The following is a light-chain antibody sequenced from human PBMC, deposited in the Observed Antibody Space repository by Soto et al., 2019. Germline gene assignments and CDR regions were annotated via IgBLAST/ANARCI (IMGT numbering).Light chain of an antibody. V-gene: IGKV1-5*03. CDR2: KAS. CDR3: QQYNGYSRA. CDR1: QNIDRW. Sequence: DIQMTQSPSTLSASIGDRVTITCRASQNIDRWLAWYQQKPGKAPNLLIYKASSLESGVPSRFSGSGSGTEFNLTISSLQPDDFATYYCQQYNGYSRAFGQGTKVEIK. J-gene: IGKJ1*01.